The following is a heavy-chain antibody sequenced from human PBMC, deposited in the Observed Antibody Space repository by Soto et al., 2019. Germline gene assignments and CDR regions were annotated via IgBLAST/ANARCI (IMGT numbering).Heavy chain of an antibody. CDR2: MNTNSDDT. Sequence: QVQLVQSGAEVKKPGASVQVSCKTSGYTFTSYDINWVRQAPGQGLEWVGWMNTNSDDTRSAQKCRGRLTLTRDKSMSAVYMKLSNLRPDDSAVYYCAREWSAAGHFYGMDVWGQGTTVAVSS. J-gene: IGHJ6*02. CDR3: AREWSAAGHFYGMDV. V-gene: IGHV1-8*01. CDR1: GYTFTSYD. D-gene: IGHD6-13*01.